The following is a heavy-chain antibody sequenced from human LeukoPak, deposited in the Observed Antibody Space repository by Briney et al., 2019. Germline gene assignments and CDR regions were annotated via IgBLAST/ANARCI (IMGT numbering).Heavy chain of an antibody. CDR2: MSHSGDNT. Sequence: GGSLRLSCAASGFTFSTYAMNWVRQAPGKGLEWVSVMSHSGDNTYYADSVKGRFTISRDNSKNTLYLQMNSLRAEDTAVYYCAKLGCIGTRCYANSWGQGTLVTVSS. J-gene: IGHJ4*02. CDR1: GFTFSTYA. D-gene: IGHD2-2*01. V-gene: IGHV3-23*01. CDR3: AKLGCIGTRCYANS.